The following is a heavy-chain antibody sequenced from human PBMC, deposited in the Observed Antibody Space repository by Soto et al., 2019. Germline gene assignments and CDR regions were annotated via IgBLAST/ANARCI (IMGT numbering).Heavy chain of an antibody. CDR3: AKHLVVAWGTSSWYKTPFDY. CDR1: GFTFSNYA. CDR2: ISGSGATT. V-gene: IGHV3-23*01. Sequence: PGGSLRLSCSASGFTFSNYAMSWVRQAPGKGLEWVSTISGSGATTYYADSVKGRFTISRDNSKNTLYLQMNSLRAEDRAVYYCAKHLVVAWGTSSWYKTPFDYWGQGTPVTVSS. J-gene: IGHJ4*02. D-gene: IGHD6-13*01.